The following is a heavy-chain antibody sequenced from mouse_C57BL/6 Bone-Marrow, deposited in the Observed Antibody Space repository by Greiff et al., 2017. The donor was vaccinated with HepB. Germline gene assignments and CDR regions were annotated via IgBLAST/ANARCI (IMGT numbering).Heavy chain of an antibody. D-gene: IGHD1-1*01. CDR1: GFNIKNTY. CDR2: IDPANGNT. J-gene: IGHJ2*01. V-gene: IGHV14-3*01. Sequence: EVQGVESVAELVRPGASVKLSCTASGFNIKNTYMHWVKQRPEQGLEWIGRIDPANGNTKYAPKFQGKATITADTSSNTAYLQLSSLTSEDTAIYYCAREPSYYYGSRYYFDYWGQGTTLTVSS. CDR3: AREPSYYYGSRYYFDY.